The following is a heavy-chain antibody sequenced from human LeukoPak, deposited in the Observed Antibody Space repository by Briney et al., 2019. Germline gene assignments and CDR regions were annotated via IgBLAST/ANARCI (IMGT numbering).Heavy chain of an antibody. Sequence: GSLRLSCAASGFTFSSYAMHWVRQAPGKGLEWVAVISYDGSNKYYADSVKGRFTISRDNSKNTLHLQMNSLRGEDTAVYYCGRGGAYYDFWSGYYNPDYWGQGTLVTVSS. CDR1: GFTFSSYA. V-gene: IGHV3-30*14. D-gene: IGHD3-3*01. J-gene: IGHJ4*02. CDR3: GRGGAYYDFWSGYYNPDY. CDR2: ISYDGSNK.